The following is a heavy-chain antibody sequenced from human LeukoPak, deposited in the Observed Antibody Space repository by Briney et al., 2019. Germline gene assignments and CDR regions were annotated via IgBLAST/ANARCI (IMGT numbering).Heavy chain of an antibody. Sequence: ASVKVSCKASGYTFTSYGISWVRQAPGKGLEWMGGFDPEDGETIYAQKFQGRVTMTEDTSTDTAYMELSSLRSEDTAVYYCATSIAAAGTLFDYWGQGTLVTVSS. D-gene: IGHD6-13*01. V-gene: IGHV1-24*01. J-gene: IGHJ4*02. CDR1: GYTFTSYG. CDR2: FDPEDGET. CDR3: ATSIAAAGTLFDY.